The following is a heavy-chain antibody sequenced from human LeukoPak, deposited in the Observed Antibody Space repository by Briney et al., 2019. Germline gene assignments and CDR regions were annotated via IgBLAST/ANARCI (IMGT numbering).Heavy chain of an antibody. CDR1: GGSISSSSYY. V-gene: IGHV4-31*03. CDR3: ARGKNPTTGWFDP. J-gene: IGHJ5*02. D-gene: IGHD5-12*01. Sequence: SETLSLTCTVSGGSISSSSYYWSWIRQHPGKGLERIGYIYYSGSTYYNPSLKSRVTISVDTSKNQFSLKLSSVTAADTAVYYCARGKNPTTGWFDPWGQGTLVTVSS. CDR2: IYYSGST.